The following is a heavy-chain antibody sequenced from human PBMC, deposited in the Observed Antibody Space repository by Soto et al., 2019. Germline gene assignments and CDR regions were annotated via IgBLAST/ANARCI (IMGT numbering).Heavy chain of an antibody. D-gene: IGHD6-13*01. CDR2: MNPNSGNT. V-gene: IGHV1-8*01. CDR3: GRRGYSSSWYYYYYYGMDV. CDR1: GYTFTSYD. Sequence: QVQLVQSGAEVKKPGASVKVSCKASGYTFTSYDINWVRQATGQGLEWMGWMNPNSGNTGHAQKFQGRVTMTRNTSISTAYMELSSLRSEDTAVYYCGRRGYSSSWYYYYYYGMDVWGQGTTVTVSS. J-gene: IGHJ6*02.